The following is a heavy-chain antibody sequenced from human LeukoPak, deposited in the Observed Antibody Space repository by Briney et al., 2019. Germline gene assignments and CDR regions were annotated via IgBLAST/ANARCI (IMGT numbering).Heavy chain of an antibody. D-gene: IGHD6-13*01. CDR1: GYTFTGYD. V-gene: IGHV1-8*01. J-gene: IGHJ6*02. CDR2: MNPNSGNT. Sequence: ASVKVSCKASGYTFTGYDINWVRQATGQGLEWMGWMNPNSGNTGYAQKFQGRVTMTRNTSISTAYMELSSLRSEDTAVYYCARLGSSSWYEVYYYYYGMDVWGQGTTVTVSS. CDR3: ARLGSSSWYEVYYYYYGMDV.